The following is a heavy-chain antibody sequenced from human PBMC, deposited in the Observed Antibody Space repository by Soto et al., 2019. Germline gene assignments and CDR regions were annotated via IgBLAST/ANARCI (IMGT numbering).Heavy chain of an antibody. CDR1: GYTFTSYD. CDR3: ARAGPGGTTTFTPYYYYGMDV. D-gene: IGHD1-1*01. J-gene: IGHJ6*02. Sequence: GASVKVSCKASGYTFTSYDINWVRQATGQGLEWMGWMNPNSGNTGYAQKFQGRVTMTRNTSISTAYMELSSLRSEDTAVYYCARAGPGGTTTFTPYYYYGMDVWGQGTTVTVSS. CDR2: MNPNSGNT. V-gene: IGHV1-8*01.